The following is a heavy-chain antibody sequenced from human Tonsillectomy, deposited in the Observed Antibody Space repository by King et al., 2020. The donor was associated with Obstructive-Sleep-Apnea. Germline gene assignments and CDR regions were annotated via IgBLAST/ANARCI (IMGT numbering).Heavy chain of an antibody. Sequence: VQLVESGGGLVRPGGSLTLSCAASGFTFRDYWMHWVRQAPGKGLEWVSRMDQHTSRITYADSVQGRFTISRDNARNTLYLQMTSLRVEDTAVYYCVREDMAIRHWYFDLWGRGAPVTVSS. D-gene: IGHD5-24*01. J-gene: IGHJ2*01. CDR1: GFTFRDYW. V-gene: IGHV3-74*01. CDR2: MDQHTSRI. CDR3: VREDMAIRHWYFDL.